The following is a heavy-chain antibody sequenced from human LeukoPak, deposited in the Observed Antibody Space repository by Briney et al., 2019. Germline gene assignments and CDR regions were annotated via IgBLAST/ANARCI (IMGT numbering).Heavy chain of an antibody. CDR2: ISGSGGST. D-gene: IGHD3-22*01. CDR3: AKVSDSSGYWDAFDI. Sequence: GGSLRLSCAASGFTFSSYWMHWVRQAPGKGLEWVSAISGSGGSTYYADSVKGRFTISRDNSKNTLYLQMNSLRAEDTAVYYCAKVSDSSGYWDAFDIWGQGTMVTVSS. J-gene: IGHJ3*02. CDR1: GFTFSSYW. V-gene: IGHV3-23*01.